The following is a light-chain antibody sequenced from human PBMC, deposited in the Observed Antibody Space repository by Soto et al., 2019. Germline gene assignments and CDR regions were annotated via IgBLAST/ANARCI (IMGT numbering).Light chain of an antibody. CDR1: QSVSSY. J-gene: IGKJ5*01. V-gene: IGKV3-11*01. CDR2: DAS. CDR3: QQYNNWPQIT. Sequence: EIGLTQSPSTLSLSPGERAPLSCRASQSVSSYLAWYQQKPGQAPRLLIYDASNRATGIPARFSGSGSGTDFTLTISTLQSEDFAVYYCQQYNNWPQITFGQGTRLEI.